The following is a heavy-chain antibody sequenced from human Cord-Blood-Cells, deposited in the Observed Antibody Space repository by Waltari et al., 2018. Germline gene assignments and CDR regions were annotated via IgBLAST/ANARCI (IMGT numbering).Heavy chain of an antibody. D-gene: IGHD2-21*02. Sequence: QVQLQQWGAGLLKPSETLSLTCTVYGGSFSGYYWSWIRQHPGKGLGWIGEINHSGSTNYNPSLKSRVTISVDTSKSQFSLKLSSVTAADTAVYYCARGLRPSHCGGDCYYYYGMDVWGQGTTVTVSS. V-gene: IGHV4-34*01. CDR3: ARGLRPSHCGGDCYYYYGMDV. J-gene: IGHJ6*02. CDR1: GGSFSGYY. CDR2: INHSGST.